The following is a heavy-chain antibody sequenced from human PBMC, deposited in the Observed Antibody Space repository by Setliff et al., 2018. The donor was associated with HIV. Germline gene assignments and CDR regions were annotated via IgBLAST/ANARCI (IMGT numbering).Heavy chain of an antibody. CDR1: GYSVSRDSY. J-gene: IGHJ1*01. CDR2: VHHSGSS. D-gene: IGHD2-8*01. Sequence: LSLTCDVTGYSVSRDSYWGWVRQSPGKGLEWIGNVHHSGSSYYNPSLKSRITISMDTSGNRFSLKMNSASASDTAVYYCVRQWGHGLGHFDFWGQGTLVTVS. CDR3: VRQWGHGLGHFDF. V-gene: IGHV4-38-2*01.